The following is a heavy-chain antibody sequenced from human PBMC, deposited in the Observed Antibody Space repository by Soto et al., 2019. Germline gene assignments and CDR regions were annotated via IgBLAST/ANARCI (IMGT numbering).Heavy chain of an antibody. CDR3: AGSPVTSIYGGYFDY. CDR1: GGSFSGYY. D-gene: IGHD4-17*01. V-gene: IGHV4-34*01. CDR2: INHSGST. Sequence: SETLSLTCAVYGGSFSGYYWSWIRQPPGKGLEWIGEINHSGSTNYNPSLKSRVTISVDTSKNQFSLKLSSVTAADTAVYYCAGSPVTSIYGGYFDYWGQGTLVTVSS. J-gene: IGHJ4*02.